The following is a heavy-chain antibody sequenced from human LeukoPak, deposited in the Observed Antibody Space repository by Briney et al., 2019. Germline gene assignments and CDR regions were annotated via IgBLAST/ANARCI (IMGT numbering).Heavy chain of an antibody. D-gene: IGHD6-19*01. CDR2: IIPIFGTA. CDR1: GGTFSSYA. Sequence: SVKVSCKASGGTFSSYAISWVRQAPGQGLEWMGGIIPIFGTANYAQKFQGRVTITADESTSTAYMELSSLRSDDTAVYYCARDSVAGHGHYYYYYMDVWGKGTTVTVSS. V-gene: IGHV1-69*13. J-gene: IGHJ6*03. CDR3: ARDSVAGHGHYYYYYMDV.